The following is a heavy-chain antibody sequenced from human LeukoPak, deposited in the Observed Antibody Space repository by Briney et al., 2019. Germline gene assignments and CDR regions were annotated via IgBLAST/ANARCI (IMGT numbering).Heavy chain of an antibody. CDR2: ISLDSSTM. CDR1: GFSFSSYS. V-gene: IGHV3-48*02. D-gene: IGHD1-26*01. Sequence: PGGSLRLSCAASGFSFSSYSMNWVRQAPGKGLEWVSYISLDSSTMYYADSVKGRFTISRDNAKNPLYLQMNSLRDDDTAVYYCASDDSAGAWELLWDYWGQGTLVTVSS. CDR3: ASDDSAGAWELLWDY. J-gene: IGHJ4*02.